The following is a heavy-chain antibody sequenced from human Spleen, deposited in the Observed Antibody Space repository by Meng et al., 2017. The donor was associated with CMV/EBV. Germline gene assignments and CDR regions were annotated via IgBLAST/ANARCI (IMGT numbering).Heavy chain of an antibody. CDR1: GFSFRGYG. D-gene: IGHD6-19*01. CDR2: IWYDGSDE. Sequence: GGSLRLSCVASGFSFRGYGMNWVRQAPGKGLEWVAVIWYDGSDEFYADSVKGRFTISRDNSKNTLYLQMNSLRPEDTAIYYCAKDHTSAVYSGGWSHFDYWGQGTLVTVSS. CDR3: AKDHTSAVYSGGWSHFDY. V-gene: IGHV3-33*06. J-gene: IGHJ4*02.